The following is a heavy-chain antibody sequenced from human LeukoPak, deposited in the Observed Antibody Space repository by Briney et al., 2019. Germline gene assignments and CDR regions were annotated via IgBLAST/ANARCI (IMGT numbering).Heavy chain of an antibody. CDR2: ISSSSSYI. CDR3: ARDEDEQWLAEYYFDD. J-gene: IGHJ4*02. V-gene: IGHV3-21*01. CDR1: GFTFSSNS. D-gene: IGHD6-19*01. Sequence: PGGSLRLSCAASGFTFSSNSMNWVRQAPGKGLEWVSSISSSSSYIYYADSVKGRFTISRDNAKNSLYLQMDSLRAEDTAVYYCARDEDEQWLAEYYFDDWGQGTLVTVSS.